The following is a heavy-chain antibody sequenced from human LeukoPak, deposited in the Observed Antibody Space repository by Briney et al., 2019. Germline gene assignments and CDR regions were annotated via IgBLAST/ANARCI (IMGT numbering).Heavy chain of an antibody. CDR1: GYSISSGCH. D-gene: IGHD5-18*01. V-gene: IGHV4-38-2*01. Sequence: SETLSLTCSVSGYSISSGCHWGWIRQSPEKGLEWIGSIFSSRTPYYSPSLKSRVTISMDTSNNQFSLRLSSVTATDTSVYYCTSLGGYQGGNFDFWGKGILVTVSS. CDR3: TSLGGYQGGNFDF. J-gene: IGHJ4*01. CDR2: IFSSRTP.